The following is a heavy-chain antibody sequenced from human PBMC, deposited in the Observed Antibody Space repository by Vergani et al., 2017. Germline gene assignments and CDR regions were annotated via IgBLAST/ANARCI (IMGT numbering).Heavy chain of an antibody. CDR2: ISGSGGST. Sequence: EVQLLESGGDLVQPGGSLRLSCAASGFTFNHYAMHWVRQAPGKGLEWVSGISGSGGSTYYAGSVKGRFTISRDSSKNTLYLQMNSLCAGDTAVYYCAKANPRNSGYDYLYYYHAMDVWGQGTTVTVSS. J-gene: IGHJ6*02. CDR3: AKANPRNSGYDYLYYYHAMDV. D-gene: IGHD5-12*01. CDR1: GFTFNHYA. V-gene: IGHV3-23*01.